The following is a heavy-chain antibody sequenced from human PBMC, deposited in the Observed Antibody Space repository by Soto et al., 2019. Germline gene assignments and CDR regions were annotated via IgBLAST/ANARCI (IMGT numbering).Heavy chain of an antibody. CDR3: ARAQQSLAAGTTTIFDY. Sequence: QVQLQQWGAGLLKPSETLSLTCAVYGGSFSGYYWSWIRQPPGKGLEWIGEINHSGSTNYNPSLRSRVTISVDTSKNQFSLKLSSVTAADTAVYYCARAQQSLAAGTTTIFDYWGQGTLVTVSS. J-gene: IGHJ4*02. V-gene: IGHV4-34*01. CDR1: GGSFSGYY. D-gene: IGHD6-13*01. CDR2: INHSGST.